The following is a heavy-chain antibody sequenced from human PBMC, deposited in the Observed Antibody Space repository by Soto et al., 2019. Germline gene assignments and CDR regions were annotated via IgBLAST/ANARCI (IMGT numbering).Heavy chain of an antibody. D-gene: IGHD2-2*01. CDR1: GFTFSSYG. CDR2: IWYDGSNK. V-gene: IGHV3-33*01. CDR3: ARDGNIVVVPAADDDAFDI. J-gene: IGHJ3*02. Sequence: GGSLRLSCAASGFTFSSYGMHWVRQAPGKGLEWVAVIWYDGSNKYYADSVKGRFNISRDNSKNTLYLQMNSLRAEDTAVYYCARDGNIVVVPAADDDAFDIWGQGTMVTVSS.